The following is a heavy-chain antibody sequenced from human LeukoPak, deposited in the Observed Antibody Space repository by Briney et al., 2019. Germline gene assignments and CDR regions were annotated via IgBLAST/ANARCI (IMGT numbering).Heavy chain of an antibody. CDR3: VRHDGRGGAAMGAFDS. D-gene: IGHD4/OR15-4a*01. CDR1: AGSFISSSHH. CDR2: VYYGRTT. Sequence: SETLSLTCTVSAGSFISSSHHWGWIRQSPGKGLEWIGSVYYGRTTYYNPSLDGRVTVSLDTSANQFSLQLNSVTAADTAVYYCVRHDGRGGAAMGAFDSWGQGSLVTVSS. J-gene: IGHJ5*01. V-gene: IGHV4-39*01.